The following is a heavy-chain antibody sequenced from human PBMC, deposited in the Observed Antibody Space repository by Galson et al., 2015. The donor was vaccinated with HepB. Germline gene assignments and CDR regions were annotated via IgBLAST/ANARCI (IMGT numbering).Heavy chain of an antibody. CDR1: GFTFSSYG. J-gene: IGHJ6*03. CDR3: AKDGLWESRLYYYHYMDV. CDR2: MAYDGTKK. V-gene: IGHV3-30*18. D-gene: IGHD1-26*01. Sequence: SLRLSCAASGFTFSSYGMHWVRQAPGKGLVWVAVMAYDGTKKNYADSVKGRFTISRDNSKNTLYLQMNSLRAEDTAVYYCAKDGLWESRLYYYHYMDVWGKGTTVTVSS.